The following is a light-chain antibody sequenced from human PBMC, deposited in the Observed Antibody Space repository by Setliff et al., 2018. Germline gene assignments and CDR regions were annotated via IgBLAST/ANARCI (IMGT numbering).Light chain of an antibody. CDR2: EVS. CDR1: SSDVGGYNY. CDR3: SSYAGSNNPYV. J-gene: IGLJ1*01. Sequence: QSALTQPPSASGSPGQSVTISCTGTSSDVGGYNYVSWYQQHPGKAPKLMIYEVSKRPSGVPDRFSGSKSGNTASPTVSGLQAEDEADYYCSSYAGSNNPYVFGTGTKGTVL. V-gene: IGLV2-8*01.